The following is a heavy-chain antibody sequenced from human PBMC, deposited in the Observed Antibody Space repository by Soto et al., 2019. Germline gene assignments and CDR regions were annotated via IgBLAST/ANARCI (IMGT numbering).Heavy chain of an antibody. V-gene: IGHV4-34*01. Sequence: SETLSLTCAVYGGSFSGYYWSWIRQPPGKGLEWIGEINHSGSTNYNPSLKSRVTISVDTSKNQFSLKLSSVTAADTAVYYCARMGGYYDSSGYYYADFDYWGQGTLVTVSS. J-gene: IGHJ4*02. CDR2: INHSGST. CDR3: ARMGGYYDSSGYYYADFDY. CDR1: GGSFSGYY. D-gene: IGHD3-22*01.